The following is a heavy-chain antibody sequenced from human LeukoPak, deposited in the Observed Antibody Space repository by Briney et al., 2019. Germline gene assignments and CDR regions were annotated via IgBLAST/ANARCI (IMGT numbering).Heavy chain of an antibody. V-gene: IGHV3-30*18. Sequence: GGSLRLSCAASGFTFNNYGMHWVRQAPGKGLEWVAVISYGGRNKHYPDSVKGRFTISRDISTDTLWLQMDSLRTEDTAVYYCAKGPLRGTAAAIDYWGQGTLVTVSS. CDR2: ISYGGRNK. CDR1: GFTFNNYG. CDR3: AKGPLRGTAAAIDY. J-gene: IGHJ4*02. D-gene: IGHD2-2*01.